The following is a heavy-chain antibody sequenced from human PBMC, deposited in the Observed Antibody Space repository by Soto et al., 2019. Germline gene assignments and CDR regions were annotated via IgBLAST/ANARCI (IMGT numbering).Heavy chain of an antibody. CDR2: ISAYNGNT. CDR3: ARDPGSYSGSHLV. D-gene: IGHD1-26*01. J-gene: IGHJ4*02. Sequence: VQLVQSGAEVKKPGASVMVSCKASGYSFTSYGINWVRLAPGQGLEWMGWISAYNGNTNYAQKFQGRVTMSTETSTSTAYMELKSLKSDDTAMYYCARDPGSYSGSHLVWGQGTLVTVSS. V-gene: IGHV1-18*01. CDR1: GYSFTSYG.